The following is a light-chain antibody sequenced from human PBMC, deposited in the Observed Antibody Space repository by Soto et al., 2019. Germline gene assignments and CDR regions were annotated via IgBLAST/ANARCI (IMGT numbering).Light chain of an antibody. V-gene: IGKV1-39*01. J-gene: IGKJ5*01. CDR1: QSISSY. CDR2: AAS. Sequence: SSLSASVGDRVTITCRASQSISSYLNWYQQKPGKAPKLLIYAASSLQSGVPSRFSGSGSGTYFTLTISSLQPEDFATYYCQQSYSTYVTFGQGTRLEIK. CDR3: QQSYSTYVT.